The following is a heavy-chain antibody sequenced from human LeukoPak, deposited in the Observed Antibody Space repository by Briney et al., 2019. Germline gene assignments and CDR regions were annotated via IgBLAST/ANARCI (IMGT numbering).Heavy chain of an antibody. CDR1: GGSISSGGYY. V-gene: IGHV4-31*03. CDR2: IYYSGST. Sequence: SETLSLTCTVSGGSISSGGYYWSWIRQHPGKGLEWIGYIYYSGSTYCNPSLKSRVTISVDTSKNQFSLKLSSVTAADTAVYYCARVHSSGQRMDVWGQGTTVTVSS. J-gene: IGHJ6*02. D-gene: IGHD6-19*01. CDR3: ARVHSSGQRMDV.